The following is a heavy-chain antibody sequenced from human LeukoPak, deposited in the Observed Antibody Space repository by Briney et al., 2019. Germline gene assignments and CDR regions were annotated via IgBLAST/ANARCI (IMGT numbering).Heavy chain of an antibody. CDR1: GFTFSSDG. J-gene: IGHJ6*02. CDR2: IWYDGSNK. D-gene: IGHD5-12*01. V-gene: IGHV3-33*01. CDR3: ATEDLSRYDTRGMDV. Sequence: GRSLRLSSAASGFTFSSDGMPWVRQAAGQGVGWGAVIWYDGSNKYYADPVKGRFSISRNNSNHTLYLQMNSLRAEDTAVYYCATEDLSRYDTRGMDVWGQGTTVTVSS.